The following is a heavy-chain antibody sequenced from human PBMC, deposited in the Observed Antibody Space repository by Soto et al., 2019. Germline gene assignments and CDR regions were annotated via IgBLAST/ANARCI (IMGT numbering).Heavy chain of an antibody. CDR2: IIPIFGVT. V-gene: IGHV1-69*04. D-gene: IGHD3-10*01. J-gene: IGHJ4*02. CDR1: GGTFSSYT. Sequence: QVQVVQSGAEVKKPGSSVKVSCKASGGTFSSYTITWVRQAPGQGLEWLGRIIPIFGVTNYAQKFQDRLTMSADRPTTKADMELSSLTSADTAVYYCVRDWESTTQTWGFGDSWGQGTLVTVSS. CDR3: VRDWESTTQTWGFGDS.